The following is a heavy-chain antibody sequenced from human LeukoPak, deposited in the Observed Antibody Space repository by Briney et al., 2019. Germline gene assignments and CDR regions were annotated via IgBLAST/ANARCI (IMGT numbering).Heavy chain of an antibody. CDR1: GGSVRDYY. Sequence: SETLSLTCTISGGSVRDYYWTWLRQPAGKGMEWIGRMSTSGSTNYNPSLEIRVTLSIYTNKKQFSLRLNPETAADTAVYCCERYSGFHLGYFDSWGQGTLVTVYS. V-gene: IGHV4-4*07. J-gene: IGHJ4*02. CDR3: ERYSGFHLGYFDS. CDR2: MSTSGST. D-gene: IGHD1-26*01.